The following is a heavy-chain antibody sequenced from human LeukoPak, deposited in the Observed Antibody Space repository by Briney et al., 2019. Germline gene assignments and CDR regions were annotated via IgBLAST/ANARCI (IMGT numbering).Heavy chain of an antibody. Sequence: PSETLSLTCTVSGGSVSSGSYYWGWIRQPPGKGLEWIGSIYYSGSTYYNPSLKSRVTISVDTSKNQFSLKLSSVTAADTAVYYCARQTTQYYDFWSGYYGSYGMDVWGQGTTVTVSS. CDR3: ARQTTQYYDFWSGYYGSYGMDV. D-gene: IGHD3-3*01. CDR2: IYYSGST. CDR1: GGSVSSGSYY. J-gene: IGHJ6*02. V-gene: IGHV4-39*01.